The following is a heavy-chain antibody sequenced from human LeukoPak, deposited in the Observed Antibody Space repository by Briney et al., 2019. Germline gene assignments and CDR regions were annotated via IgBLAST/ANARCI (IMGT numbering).Heavy chain of an antibody. CDR1: GGSVSSGSYY. D-gene: IGHD6-19*01. CDR3: AREGASDRQWLARGTNGFDP. V-gene: IGHV4-61*01. Sequence: SETLSLTCTVSGGSVSSGSYYWSWIRQPPGKGLEWIGYIYYSGSTNYNPSLKSRVTISVDTAKNQFSLKLSSVTAADTAVYYCAREGASDRQWLARGTNGFDPWGQGTLVTVSA. CDR2: IYYSGST. J-gene: IGHJ5*02.